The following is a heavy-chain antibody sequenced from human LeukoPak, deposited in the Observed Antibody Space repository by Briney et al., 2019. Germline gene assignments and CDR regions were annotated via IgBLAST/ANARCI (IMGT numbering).Heavy chain of an antibody. CDR1: GFTVSSNY. CDR2: IYSGGST. J-gene: IGHJ4*02. D-gene: IGHD5-12*01. Sequence: GESLRLSCAASGFTVSSNYMSWVRQAPGKGLEWVSVIYSGGSTYYADSVKGRFTISRDNSKNTLYLQMNSLRAEDTAVYYCARDKYSGYPFDCWGQGTLVTVSS. CDR3: ARDKYSGYPFDC. V-gene: IGHV3-66*01.